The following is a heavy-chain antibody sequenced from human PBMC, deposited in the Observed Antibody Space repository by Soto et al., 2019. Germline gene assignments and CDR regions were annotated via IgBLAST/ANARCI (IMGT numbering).Heavy chain of an antibody. CDR3: ARDGDPYYDILTGYRIDY. D-gene: IGHD3-9*01. J-gene: IGHJ4*02. CDR1: GFTFSSYS. V-gene: IGHV3-48*02. CDR2: ISSSSSTI. Sequence: GGSLRLSCAASGFTFSSYSMNWVRQAPGKGLEWVSYISSSSSTIYYADSVKGRFTISRDNAKNSLYLQMNSLRDEDTAVYYCARDGDPYYDILTGYRIDYWGQGTLVTVSS.